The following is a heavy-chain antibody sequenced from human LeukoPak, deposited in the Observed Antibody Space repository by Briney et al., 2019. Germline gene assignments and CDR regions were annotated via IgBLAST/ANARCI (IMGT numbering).Heavy chain of an antibody. CDR2: IYSGGST. CDR3: AKEGYVDTAMVLDY. V-gene: IGHV3-53*01. CDR1: GFTVSSNY. Sequence: PGGSLRLSCAASGFTVSSNYMSWVRQAPGKGLEWVSVIYSGGSTYYADSVKGRFTISRDNSKNTLYLQMNSLRAEDTAVYYCAKEGYVDTAMVLDYWGQGTLVTVSS. D-gene: IGHD5-18*01. J-gene: IGHJ4*02.